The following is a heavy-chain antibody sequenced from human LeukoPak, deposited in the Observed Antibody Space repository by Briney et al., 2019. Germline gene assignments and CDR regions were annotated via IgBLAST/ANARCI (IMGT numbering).Heavy chain of an antibody. CDR3: AREPGIAAAAVDY. Sequence: ASVKVSCKASGYTFTSYGISWVRQAPGQGLEWMGWINPNSGGTNYAQKFQGRVTMTRDTSISTAYMELSRLRSDDTAVYYCAREPGIAAAAVDYWGQGTLVTVSS. D-gene: IGHD6-13*01. CDR1: GYTFTSYG. J-gene: IGHJ4*02. CDR2: INPNSGGT. V-gene: IGHV1-2*02.